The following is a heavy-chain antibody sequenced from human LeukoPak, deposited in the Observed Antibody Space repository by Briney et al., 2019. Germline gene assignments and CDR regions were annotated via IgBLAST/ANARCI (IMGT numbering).Heavy chain of an antibody. CDR3: ARLDDYGDYSNWFDP. V-gene: IGHV4-59*08. Sequence: KPSETLSLTCTVSGGSSSRSYWSWIRQPPGKGLEWIGYIYYNGITNYNPSLKSRVTISVDTSKNQFSLKLSSVTAADTAVYYCARLDDYGDYSNWFDPWGQGTLVTVSS. CDR1: GGSSSRSY. J-gene: IGHJ5*02. CDR2: IYYNGIT. D-gene: IGHD4-17*01.